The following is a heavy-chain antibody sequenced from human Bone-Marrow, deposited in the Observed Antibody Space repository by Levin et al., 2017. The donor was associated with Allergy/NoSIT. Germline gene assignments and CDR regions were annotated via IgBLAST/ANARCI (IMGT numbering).Heavy chain of an antibody. Sequence: RASVKVSCKVSGNTVTEVSMHWVRQAPGKGLEWMGGLDPDEGQPIYAQEFQGRITMTEDTSTDTAYMELSSLRSEDTAVYYCATETAISWAGMDVWGQGTRVTVSS. CDR3: ATETAISWAGMDV. J-gene: IGHJ6*02. CDR1: GNTVTEVS. V-gene: IGHV1-24*01. CDR2: LDPDEGQP. D-gene: IGHD5-24*01.